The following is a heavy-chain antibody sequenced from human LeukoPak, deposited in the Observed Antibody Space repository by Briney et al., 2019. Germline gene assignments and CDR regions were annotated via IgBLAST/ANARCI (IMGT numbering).Heavy chain of an antibody. Sequence: GGPLRLSCVPSGLPHGDFAMHWVRQAPAKGLEWVSTIRAGGGSTYYGDSVKGSFTISRDNSKNTLYLQLNSLRADDTAVYYCAKDLPGITIFGALHYWGQGALVTVS. D-gene: IGHD3-3*01. J-gene: IGHJ4*02. CDR3: AKDLPGITIFGALHY. V-gene: IGHV3-23*02. CDR2: IRAGGGST. CDR1: GLPHGDFA.